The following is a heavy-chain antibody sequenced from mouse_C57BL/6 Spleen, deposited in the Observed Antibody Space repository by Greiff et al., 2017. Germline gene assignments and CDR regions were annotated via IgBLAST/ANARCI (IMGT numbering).Heavy chain of an antibody. J-gene: IGHJ1*03. V-gene: IGHV1-80*01. CDR2: IYPGDGDT. D-gene: IGHD1-1*01. CDR1: GYAFSSYW. CDR3: ARDGSSSYWYCDV. Sequence: QVQLQQSGAELVKPGASVRISCKASGYAFSSYWMNWVKQRPGKGLEWIGQIYPGDGDTNYNGKFKGKATLTADKSSSTAYMQLSSLTSEDSALYFCARDGSSSYWYCDVGGTGTTVTVSS.